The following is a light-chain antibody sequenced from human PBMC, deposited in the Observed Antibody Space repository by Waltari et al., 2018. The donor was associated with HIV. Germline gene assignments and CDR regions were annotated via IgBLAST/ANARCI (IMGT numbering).Light chain of an antibody. CDR3: SAWDVTLNGLV. CDR2: STT. Sequence: QSLLTQSPSASGTPGQRVNISCFGTSSNIGSRSVNWYQHFPGTPPKPLIFSTTERPSGVPDRFSGSKSGTSASLAISGLHSQDEADYYCSAWDVTLNGLVFGGGTRLSVL. CDR1: SSNIGSRS. V-gene: IGLV1-44*01. J-gene: IGLJ2*01.